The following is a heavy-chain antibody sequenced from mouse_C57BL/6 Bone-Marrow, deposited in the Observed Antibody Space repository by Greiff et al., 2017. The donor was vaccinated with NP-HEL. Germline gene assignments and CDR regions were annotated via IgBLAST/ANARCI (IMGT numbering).Heavy chain of an antibody. CDR3: ARKGAYYSNCAWFAY. Sequence: VQLQQSGAELARPGASVKLSCKASGYTFTSYGISWVKQRTGQGLEWIGEIYPRSGNTYYNEKFKGKATLTADKSSSTAYMELRSLTSEDSAVYFCARKGAYYSNCAWFAYWGQGTLVTVSA. V-gene: IGHV1-81*01. D-gene: IGHD2-5*01. CDR1: GYTFTSYG. J-gene: IGHJ3*01. CDR2: IYPRSGNT.